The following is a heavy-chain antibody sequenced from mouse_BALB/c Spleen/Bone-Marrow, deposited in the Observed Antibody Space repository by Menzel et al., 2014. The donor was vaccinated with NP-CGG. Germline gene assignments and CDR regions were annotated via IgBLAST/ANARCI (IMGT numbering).Heavy chain of an antibody. V-gene: IGHV1-18*01. CDR1: GYSFTGYT. CDR2: INPYNGGT. Sequence: EVQLQQSGPELVKPGASMKISCKAPGYSFTGYTMNWVKQSHGRNLEWTGLINPYNGGTSYNQKVKGKATLTVDKSSSTAYMELLSLTSEDSAVYYCARDGDGFAYWGQGTLVTVSA. CDR3: ARDGDGFAY. D-gene: IGHD2-13*01. J-gene: IGHJ3*01.